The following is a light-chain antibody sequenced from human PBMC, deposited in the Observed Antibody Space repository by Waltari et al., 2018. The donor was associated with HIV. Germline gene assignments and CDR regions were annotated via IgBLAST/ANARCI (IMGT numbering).Light chain of an antibody. CDR3: QAWASDTAV. V-gene: IGLV3-1*01. CDR1: KLGDTY. Sequence: SYDLTQPPSVSVSPGQTAAIPCSGRKLGDTYTSWYQRKAGQAPVLLIYQDVRRPSGISERFSGSSSGDTATLAIYGAQAGDEADYFCQAWASDTAVFGGGT. J-gene: IGLJ2*01. CDR2: QDV.